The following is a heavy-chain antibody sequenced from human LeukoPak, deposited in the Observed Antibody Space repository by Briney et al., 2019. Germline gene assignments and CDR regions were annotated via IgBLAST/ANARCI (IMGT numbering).Heavy chain of an antibody. CDR2: INPNRGGT. D-gene: IGHD3-22*01. Sequence: ASVKVSCKASGYTFTGYYMRWVREAPGQGLEWMGRINPNRGGTNYAQKFQGRVTMTRDTSISTAYMELSRLRSDDTAVYYCARGRYDSSGYYHYTFDYWGQGTLVTVSS. V-gene: IGHV1-2*06. J-gene: IGHJ4*02. CDR3: ARGRYDSSGYYHYTFDY. CDR1: GYTFTGYY.